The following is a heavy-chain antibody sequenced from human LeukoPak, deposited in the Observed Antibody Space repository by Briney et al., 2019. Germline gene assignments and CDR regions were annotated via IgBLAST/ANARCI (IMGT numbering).Heavy chain of an antibody. CDR1: GGTFISYA. V-gene: IGHV1-69*01. J-gene: IGHJ4*02. D-gene: IGHD2-15*01. Sequence: ASVKVSFKASGGTFISYAISWVRQAPGQGLEWMGGIIPIFGTANYAQKFQGRVTITADESTSTAYMELSSLRSEDTAVYYCARGPPYCSGGSCYRRFDYWGQGTLVTVSS. CDR3: ARGPPYCSGGSCYRRFDY. CDR2: IIPIFGTA.